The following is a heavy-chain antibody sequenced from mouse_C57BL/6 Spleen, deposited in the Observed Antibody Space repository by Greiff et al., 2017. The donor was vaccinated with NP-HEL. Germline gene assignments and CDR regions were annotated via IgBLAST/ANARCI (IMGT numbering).Heavy chain of an antibody. D-gene: IGHD1-1*01. CDR2: IYPGDGDT. J-gene: IGHJ2*01. CDR3: ARDYGSSYEGNFDD. Sequence: QVQLQQSGAELVKPGASVKISCKASGYAFSSYWMNWVKQRPGKGLEWIGQIYPGDGDTNYNGKFKGKATLTADKSSSTAYMQLSSLTSEDSAVYFCARDYGSSYEGNFDDWGQGTTLTVSS. V-gene: IGHV1-80*01. CDR1: GYAFSSYW.